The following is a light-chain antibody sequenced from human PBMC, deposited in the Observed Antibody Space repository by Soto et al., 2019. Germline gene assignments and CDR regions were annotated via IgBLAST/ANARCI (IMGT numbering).Light chain of an antibody. CDR2: GAS. J-gene: IGKJ4*01. CDR1: QSVSSSY. V-gene: IGKV3-20*01. CDR3: QQYGSSPL. Sequence: GTLSLSPGERATLSCRASQSVSSSYLAWYQQKPGQAPRLLIYGASSRATGIPDRFSGSGSGTDFTLTISRLEPEDFAVYYCQQYGSSPLFGRGTKVDIK.